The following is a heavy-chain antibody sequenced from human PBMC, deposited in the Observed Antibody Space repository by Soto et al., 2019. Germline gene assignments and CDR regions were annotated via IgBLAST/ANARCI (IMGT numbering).Heavy chain of an antibody. V-gene: IGHV1-18*01. CDR2: ISAYNGNT. J-gene: IGHJ6*02. Sequence: QVQLVQSGAEVKKPGASVKVSCKASGYTFTSYGISWVRQAPGQGLEWMGWISAYNGNTNYAQKLQGRVTMTTDTPTSTAYMELRSLRSDDTAVYYCASDQGVLWFGKDGMDVWGQGTTVTVSS. D-gene: IGHD3-10*01. CDR3: ASDQGVLWFGKDGMDV. CDR1: GYTFTSYG.